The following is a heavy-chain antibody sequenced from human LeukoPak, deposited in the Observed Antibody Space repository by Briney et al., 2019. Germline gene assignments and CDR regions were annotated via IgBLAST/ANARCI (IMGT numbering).Heavy chain of an antibody. Sequence: ASVKLSCKASGHTSTAYHLHWVRQAPGQGLEWMGNINFNRGYTMYAQKFLGRVTVTRDTSISTAYMDLSGLGSDDTAIYFCATGNTGSGQPGDIWGQGTVGTAFS. D-gene: IGHD3-3*01. J-gene: IGHJ3*02. CDR2: INFNRGYT. V-gene: IGHV1-2*02. CDR3: ATGNTGSGQPGDI. CDR1: GHTSTAYH.